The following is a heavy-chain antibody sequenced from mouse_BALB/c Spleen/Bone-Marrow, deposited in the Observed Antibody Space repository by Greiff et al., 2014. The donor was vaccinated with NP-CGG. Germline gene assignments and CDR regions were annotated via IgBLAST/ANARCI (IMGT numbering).Heavy chain of an antibody. V-gene: IGHV5-6*02. J-gene: IGHJ4*01. CDR1: GFTFSSYG. D-gene: IGHD2-12*01. CDR3: TRRGVYDERSAMDY. Sequence: DVMLVESGGDLVKPGGSLKLSCAASGFTFSSYGMSWVRQTPDKSLEWVATISSGGYNTYYPDSVKGRFTISRDNAKNTLYLQMSSLKSEDTAMYYCTRRGVYDERSAMDYWGQGTSVTVSS. CDR2: ISSGGYNT.